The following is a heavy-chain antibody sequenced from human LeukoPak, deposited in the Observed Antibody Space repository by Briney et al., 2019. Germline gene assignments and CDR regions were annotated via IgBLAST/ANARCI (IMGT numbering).Heavy chain of an antibody. CDR3: ARADLYCSSSGCARRAFDI. V-gene: IGHV3-21*01. D-gene: IGHD3-22*01. CDR2: ISSISSYI. CDR1: GFTFSSYS. Sequence: GGSLRLSCAASGFTFSSYSMNWVRQAPGKGLEWVSSISSISSYIYYADSVKGRFTISRDNAKNSLYLQMNSLRAEDTAVYYCARADLYCSSSGCARRAFDIWGQGTMVTVSS. J-gene: IGHJ3*02.